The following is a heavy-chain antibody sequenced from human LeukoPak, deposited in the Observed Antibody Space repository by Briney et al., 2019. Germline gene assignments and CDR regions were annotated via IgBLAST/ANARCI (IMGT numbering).Heavy chain of an antibody. CDR2: INWNGGST. CDR1: GFTFDDYG. J-gene: IGHJ4*02. D-gene: IGHD5-24*01. V-gene: IGHV3-20*04. Sequence: GGSLRLSCAASGFTFDDYGMSWVRQAPGKGLEWVSGINWNGGSTGYADSVKGRFTISRDNSKNTLYLQMGSLRAEDMAVYYCARARRDGYNLDYWGQGTLVTVSS. CDR3: ARARRDGYNLDY.